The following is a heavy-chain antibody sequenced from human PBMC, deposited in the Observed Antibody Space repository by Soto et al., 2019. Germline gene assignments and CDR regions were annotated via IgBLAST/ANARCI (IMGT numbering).Heavy chain of an antibody. CDR3: ARQSGLGELLYFNY. V-gene: IGHV4-30-2*01. CDR2: IYHSGST. Sequence: QLQLQESGSGLVKPSQTLSLTCAVSGGSISSGGYSWSWIRQPPGKGLEWIGYIYHSGSTYYNPSLKSRVTISVDRSKDQFSLKLSSVTDADTAVYYCARQSGLGELLYFNYWGQGTLVTVSS. J-gene: IGHJ4*02. D-gene: IGHD3-10*01. CDR1: GGSISSGGYS.